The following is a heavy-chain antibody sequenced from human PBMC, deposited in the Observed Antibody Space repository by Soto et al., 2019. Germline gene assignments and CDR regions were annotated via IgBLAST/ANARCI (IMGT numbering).Heavy chain of an antibody. CDR2: ISYDGSNK. CDR3: ARDPGEQLANWYFDL. Sequence: GGSLRLSCAASGFTFSSYAMHWVRQAPGKGLELVAVISYDGSNKYYADSVKGRFTISRDNSKNTLYLQMNSLRAEDTAVYCCARDPGEQLANWYFDLWGRGTLVTVSS. CDR1: GFTFSSYA. V-gene: IGHV3-30-3*01. J-gene: IGHJ2*01. D-gene: IGHD6-6*01.